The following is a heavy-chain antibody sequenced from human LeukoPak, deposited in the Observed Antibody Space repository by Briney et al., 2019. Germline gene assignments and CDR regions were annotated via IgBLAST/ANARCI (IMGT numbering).Heavy chain of an antibody. CDR3: AKPISGGLAVTADWFHP. Sequence: GGSLRLSCAASGFTVSNSYMSWLRQPPGKGLEWVSTINANSGTTSYAASVRGRFTISRDNSKNTLYLQLNTLRADDTATYYCAKPISGGLAVTADWFHPWGQGTLVVVSS. D-gene: IGHD6-19*01. V-gene: IGHV3-53*01. J-gene: IGHJ5*01. CDR2: INANSGTT. CDR1: GFTVSNSY.